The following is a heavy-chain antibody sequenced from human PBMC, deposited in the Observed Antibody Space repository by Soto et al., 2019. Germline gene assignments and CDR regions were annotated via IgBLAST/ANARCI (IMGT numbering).Heavy chain of an antibody. Sequence: PSETLSLTCAVYGGSFSGYYWSWIRQPPGKGLEWIGEINHSGSTNYNPSLKSRVTISVDTSKNQFSLKLSSVTAADTAVYYCARALLWFGDLDVWGQGTTVTV. CDR3: ARALLWFGDLDV. J-gene: IGHJ6*02. D-gene: IGHD3-10*01. V-gene: IGHV4-34*01. CDR1: GGSFSGYY. CDR2: INHSGST.